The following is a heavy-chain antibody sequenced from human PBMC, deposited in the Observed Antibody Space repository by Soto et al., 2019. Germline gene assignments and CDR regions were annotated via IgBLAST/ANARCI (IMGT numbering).Heavy chain of an antibody. CDR1: GFTFSDYY. CDR2: ISSSSSYT. D-gene: IGHD2-21*01. V-gene: IGHV3-11*06. J-gene: IGHJ4*02. CDR3: ARLSMTRYYFDY. Sequence: QVQLVESGGGLVKPGGSLRLSCAASGFTFSDYYMSWIRQAPGKGLEWVSYISSSSSYTNYADSVKGRFTISRDNAKNSLYLQMNSLRAEDTAVYYCARLSMTRYYFDYWGQGTLVTVSS.